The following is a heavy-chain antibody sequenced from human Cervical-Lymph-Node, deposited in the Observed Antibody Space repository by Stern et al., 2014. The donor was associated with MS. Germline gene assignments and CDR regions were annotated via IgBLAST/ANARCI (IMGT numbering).Heavy chain of an antibody. D-gene: IGHD1-14*01. V-gene: IGHV5-51*01. CDR1: GFKFSIYW. CDR2: IYPGVSDT. Sequence: VQLGQSGAELIRPGESLKISCKGSGFKFSIYWIAWVRQMPGKGLEWMWIIYPGVSDTRYSTSFQGQVTMSADKSTSTAYLQWSSLNASDTAMYFCARQTTAWASDVWGQGTLVTVSS. CDR3: ARQTTAWASDV. J-gene: IGHJ4*02.